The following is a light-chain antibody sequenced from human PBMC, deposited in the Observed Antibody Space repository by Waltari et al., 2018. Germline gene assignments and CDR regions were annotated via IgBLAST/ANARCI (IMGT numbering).Light chain of an antibody. Sequence: QTVVTQEPSLSVSLGGTVTLTCDLSSGSLSTTSYAIWYHQTPGQAPRTLVYKANAQSSVVPDRFSGSILGNTAALTITGAQADDESDYCCALYMGSGIWVVGGGTRLTVL. CDR1: SGSLSTTSY. V-gene: IGLV8-61*01. J-gene: IGLJ3*02. CDR3: ALYMGSGIWV. CDR2: KAN.